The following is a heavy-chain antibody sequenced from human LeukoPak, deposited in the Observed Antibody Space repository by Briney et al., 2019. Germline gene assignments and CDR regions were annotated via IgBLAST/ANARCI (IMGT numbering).Heavy chain of an antibody. CDR3: ARTARSGYGRFDY. Sequence: AVKVSCKASGGTFSSYAISWVRQAPGQGLEWMGRIIPIFGAANYAQKFQGRVTITTDESTSTAYMELSSLRSEDTAVYYCARTARSGYGRFDYWGQGTLVTVSS. CDR1: GGTFSSYA. J-gene: IGHJ4*02. CDR2: IIPIFGAA. V-gene: IGHV1-69*05. D-gene: IGHD3-3*01.